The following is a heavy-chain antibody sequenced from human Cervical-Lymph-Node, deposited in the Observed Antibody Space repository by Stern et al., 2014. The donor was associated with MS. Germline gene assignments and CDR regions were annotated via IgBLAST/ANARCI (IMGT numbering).Heavy chain of an antibody. CDR1: GFSLSTSGVG. V-gene: IGHV2-5*02. CDR3: AHRPPEDGYNYRNAFDI. J-gene: IGHJ3*02. Sequence: QITLKESGPTLVKPTQTLTLTCTFSGFSLSTSGVGVGWIRQPPGKALEGLALIYWDDDKRYSPSLKSRLTITKETSKNQVVLTMTNMDPVDTATYYCAHRPPEDGYNYRNAFDIWGQGTMVTVSS. CDR2: IYWDDDK. D-gene: IGHD5-24*01.